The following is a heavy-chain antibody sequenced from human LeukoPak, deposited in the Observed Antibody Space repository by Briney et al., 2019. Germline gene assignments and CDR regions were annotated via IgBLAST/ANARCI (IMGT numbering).Heavy chain of an antibody. Sequence: PGRSLRLSCAASGFXFSSYGIHWVRQAPGKGLEWVAVIWYDGSNKYYAASVKGRFTISRDNSKNTLYLQINSLRAEDTAVYYCARDPGTMSPDYWGQGTLVTVSS. CDR2: IWYDGSNK. J-gene: IGHJ4*02. CDR3: ARDPGTMSPDY. CDR1: GFXFSSYG. D-gene: IGHD3-3*01. V-gene: IGHV3-33*01.